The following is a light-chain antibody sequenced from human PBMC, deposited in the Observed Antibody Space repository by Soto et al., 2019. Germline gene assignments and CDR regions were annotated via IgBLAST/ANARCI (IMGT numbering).Light chain of an antibody. Sequence: SYELTQPPSVSVAPGQTARITCGGNNIGSKSVHWYQQKPGQAPVLVVYDDSDRPSGIPERFSGSNSGNTATLTISRVEDGDEADYYCQVWDSSSAVVFGGGTKVTVL. CDR3: QVWDSSSAVV. CDR2: DDS. V-gene: IGLV3-21*02. J-gene: IGLJ2*01. CDR1: NIGSKS.